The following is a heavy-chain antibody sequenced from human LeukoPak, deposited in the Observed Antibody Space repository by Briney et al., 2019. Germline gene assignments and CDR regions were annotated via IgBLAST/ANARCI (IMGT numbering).Heavy chain of an antibody. Sequence: SETLSLTCTVSGDSINVNYWSWIRQPPGKGLEWIGYISYSESTNYNPSLKSRVTMSVDTSKNQFSLKLSSVTAADTAVYYCARGRLWTWDYWGQGTLVTVSS. CDR1: GDSINVNY. J-gene: IGHJ4*02. V-gene: IGHV4-59*08. CDR2: ISYSEST. D-gene: IGHD5-18*01. CDR3: ARGRLWTWDY.